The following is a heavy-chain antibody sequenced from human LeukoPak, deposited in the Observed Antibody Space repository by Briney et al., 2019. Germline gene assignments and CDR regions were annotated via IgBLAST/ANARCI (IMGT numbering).Heavy chain of an antibody. V-gene: IGHV1-69*04. CDR1: GGTFSSYT. CDR3: AREYCSSTSCSYYFDY. CDR2: IIPILGIA. D-gene: IGHD2-2*01. Sequence: ASVKVSCKASGGTFSSYTISWVRQAPGQGLEWMARIIPILGIANHAQKFQGRVTITADKSTSTAYMELSSLRSEDTAVYYCAREYCSSTSCSYYFDYWGQGTLVTVSS. J-gene: IGHJ4*02.